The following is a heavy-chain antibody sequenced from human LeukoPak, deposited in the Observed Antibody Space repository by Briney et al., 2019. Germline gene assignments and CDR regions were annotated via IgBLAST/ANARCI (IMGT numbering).Heavy chain of an antibody. Sequence: PSETLSLTCTVSGGSLNSYYWSWIRQPPGKGLEWIGYIYYSGSTNYNPSLKSRVTISADTSKNQFSLKLTSVTAADTAVYYCANPARDFADSGAITWWGQETLVTVSS. V-gene: IGHV4-59*12. D-gene: IGHD4-17*01. J-gene: IGHJ4*02. CDR1: GGSLNSYY. CDR2: IYYSGST. CDR3: ANPARDFADSGAITW.